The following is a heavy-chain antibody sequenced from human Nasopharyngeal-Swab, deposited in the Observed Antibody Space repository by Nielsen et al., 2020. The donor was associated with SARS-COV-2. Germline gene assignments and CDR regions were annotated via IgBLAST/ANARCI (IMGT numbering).Heavy chain of an antibody. Sequence: GESLKISCAASGFTFSSYSMNWVRQAPGKGLEWVSSISSSSSYIYYADSVKGRFTISRDNAKNSLYLQMNSLGAEDTAVYYCARAPQTTYYYDSSGYSYYFDYWGQGTLVTVSS. D-gene: IGHD3-22*01. J-gene: IGHJ4*02. CDR3: ARAPQTTYYYDSSGYSYYFDY. CDR2: ISSSSSYI. CDR1: GFTFSSYS. V-gene: IGHV3-21*01.